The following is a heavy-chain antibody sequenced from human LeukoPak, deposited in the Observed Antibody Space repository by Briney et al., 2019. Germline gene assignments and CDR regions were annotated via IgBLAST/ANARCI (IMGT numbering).Heavy chain of an antibody. CDR2: ISSSSSYI. J-gene: IGHJ6*02. CDR3: ARDPGGQQPQYYYYGMDV. Sequence: PGGSLRLSCAASGFTFSSYSMNWVRQAPGKGLEWVSSISSSSSYIYYADSVKGRFTISRDNAKNSLYLQMNSLRAEDTAVYYCARDPGGQQPQYYYYGMDVWGQGTTVTVSS. D-gene: IGHD6-13*01. CDR1: GFTFSSYS. V-gene: IGHV3-21*01.